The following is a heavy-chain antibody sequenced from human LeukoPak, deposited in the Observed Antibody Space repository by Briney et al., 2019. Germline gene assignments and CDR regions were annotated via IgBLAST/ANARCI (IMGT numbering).Heavy chain of an antibody. CDR3: ARDDKNPYDFWSGYNDY. D-gene: IGHD3-3*01. Sequence: GGSLRLSCAASGFTFSSYAMHWVRQAPGKGLEWVAVISYDGSNKYYADSVKGRFTISRDNSKNTLYLQMNSLRAEDTAVYYCARDDKNPYDFWSGYNDYWGQGTLVTVSS. V-gene: IGHV3-30-3*01. CDR1: GFTFSSYA. J-gene: IGHJ4*02. CDR2: ISYDGSNK.